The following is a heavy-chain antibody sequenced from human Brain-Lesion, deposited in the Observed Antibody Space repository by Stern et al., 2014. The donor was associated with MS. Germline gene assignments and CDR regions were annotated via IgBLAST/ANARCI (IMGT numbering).Heavy chain of an antibody. J-gene: IGHJ4*02. V-gene: IGHV4-61*02. Sequence: VQLVQSGPGLVKPSQTLSLTCTVSGGSISSGSDYWSWIRQPVGKGLEWIGRIHPSGSAFYTPSLKSRVTISTDTSMNQFSLELNSATAADTAIHYCASGYRIFDYWGQGILVTVSS. CDR3: ASGYRIFDY. CDR1: GGSISSGSDY. CDR2: IHPSGSA. D-gene: IGHD5-18*01.